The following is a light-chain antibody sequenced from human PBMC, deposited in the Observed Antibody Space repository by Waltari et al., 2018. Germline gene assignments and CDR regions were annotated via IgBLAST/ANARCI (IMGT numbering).Light chain of an antibody. CDR2: GAS. CDR1: QSVSSN. Sequence: EIVMTQSPATLSVSQGERATLTCRASQSVSSNLAWYQQKPGQAPRLLIDGASTRATGIPARFSGSGSGTEFTLTISSMQSEDFAVYDCQQYNNWPPWTFGQGTKVEIK. V-gene: IGKV3-15*01. CDR3: QQYNNWPPWT. J-gene: IGKJ1*01.